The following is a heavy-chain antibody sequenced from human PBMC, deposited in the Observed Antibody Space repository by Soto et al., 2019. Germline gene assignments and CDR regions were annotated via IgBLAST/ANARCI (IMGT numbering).Heavy chain of an antibody. Sequence: PSETLSLTCTVSGRFISSSSFYWGLIRLPPGKGLGWIGGTNYRGSTNYNPSLMIRVTISVDTSKNQFSLKLSSVTAADTAVYYCARSRDGPLPLDSWGQGTQVTVSS. CDR3: ARSRDGPLPLDS. CDR2: TNYRGST. D-gene: IGHD2-2*01. CDR1: GRFISSSSFY. V-gene: IGHV4-39*01. J-gene: IGHJ4*02.